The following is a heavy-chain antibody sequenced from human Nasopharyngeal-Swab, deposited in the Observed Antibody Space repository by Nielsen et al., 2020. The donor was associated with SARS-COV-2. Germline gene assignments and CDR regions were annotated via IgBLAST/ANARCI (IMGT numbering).Heavy chain of an antibody. Sequence: GESLKISCAASGFTFSSYSMNWVRQAPGKGLEWVAVISYDGSNKYYADSVKGRFTISRDNSKNTLYLQMNSLRAEDTAVYYCARDYGGNLGDWGQGTLVTVSS. CDR3: ARDYGGNLGD. J-gene: IGHJ4*02. D-gene: IGHD4-23*01. CDR1: GFTFSSYS. CDR2: ISYDGSNK. V-gene: IGHV3-30*03.